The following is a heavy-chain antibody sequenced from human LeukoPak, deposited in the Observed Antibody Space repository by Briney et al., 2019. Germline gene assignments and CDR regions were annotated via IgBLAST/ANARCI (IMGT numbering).Heavy chain of an antibody. CDR3: ARRLPAPEAFDI. V-gene: IGHV5-51*01. D-gene: IGHD2-2*01. CDR2: IYPGDSDT. J-gene: IGHJ3*02. Sequence: GESLKISCKGSGYSITSYWIGWGRQMPGKGLEWMGIIYPGDSDTRYSPSFQGQVTISADKSISTAYLQWSSLKASDAAIYYCARRLPAPEAFDIWGQGTMVTVSS. CDR1: GYSITSYW.